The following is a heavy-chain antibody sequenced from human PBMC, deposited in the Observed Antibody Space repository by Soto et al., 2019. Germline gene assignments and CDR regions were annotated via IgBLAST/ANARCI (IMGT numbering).Heavy chain of an antibody. J-gene: IGHJ4*02. CDR1: GFIFSDHY. CDR2: IKNKANSYTT. V-gene: IGHV3-72*01. Sequence: PGGSLRLSCAASGFIFSDHYMDWVRQAPGKGLEWVGRIKNKANSYTTEYAASVKGRFTISRDDSKNSLYLQMNSLKTEDTAVYYCTRISLVGATGGRYFDYWGQGPLLTVSS. D-gene: IGHD1-26*01. CDR3: TRISLVGATGGRYFDY.